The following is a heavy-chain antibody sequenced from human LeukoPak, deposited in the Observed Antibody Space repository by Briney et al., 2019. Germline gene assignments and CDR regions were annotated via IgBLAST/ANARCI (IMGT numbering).Heavy chain of an antibody. CDR1: GYTFTSYG. V-gene: IGHV1-18*01. CDR3: ARDSQHLEWLPYYFDY. D-gene: IGHD3-3*01. CDR2: ISAYNGNT. J-gene: IGHJ4*02. Sequence: ASVKVSCKASGYTFTSYGISWVRQAPGQGLEWMGWISAYNGNTNYAQKLQGRVTMTTYTSTSTAYMELRSLRSDDTAVYYCARDSQHLEWLPYYFDYWGQGTLVTVSS.